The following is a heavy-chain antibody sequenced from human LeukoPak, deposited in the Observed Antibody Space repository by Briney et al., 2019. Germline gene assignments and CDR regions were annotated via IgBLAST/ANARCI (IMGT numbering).Heavy chain of an antibody. V-gene: IGHV4-59*01. D-gene: IGHD6-25*01. CDR3: ASGYSSGGDY. Sequence: SETLSLTCTVSGGSISSYYWSWIRQPPGKGLEWIGYIHYSGSTNYNPSLKSRVTISLNTSKKQLSLKLRSVTAADTAVYYCASGYSSGGDYWGQGILVTVSS. CDR1: GGSISSYY. CDR2: IHYSGST. J-gene: IGHJ4*02.